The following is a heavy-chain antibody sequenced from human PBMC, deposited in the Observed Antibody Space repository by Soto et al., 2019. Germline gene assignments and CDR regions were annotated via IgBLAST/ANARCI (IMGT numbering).Heavy chain of an antibody. CDR3: ARLAGYCSISNCYGDHHYLMDC. D-gene: IGHD2-2*01. J-gene: IGHJ6*02. CDR2: IDPRDSYT. Sequence: GEALQIRWSGSGYSLTPYCNSLVRQLPGKGLEWMGRIDPRDSYTNYSPPFQGHVTIPPDKFISNAYLPWSSPKASDAAMYYCARLAGYCSISNCYGDHHYLMDCCAQGSTDTVSS. CDR1: GYSLTPYC. V-gene: IGHV5-10-1*01.